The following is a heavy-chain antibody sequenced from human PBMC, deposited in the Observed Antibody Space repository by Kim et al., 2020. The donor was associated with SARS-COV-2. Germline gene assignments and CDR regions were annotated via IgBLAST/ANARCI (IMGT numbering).Heavy chain of an antibody. V-gene: IGHV4-31*03. CDR3: ARDPHPGGMDV. J-gene: IGHJ6*02. D-gene: IGHD7-27*01. CDR2: IYYSGST. Sequence: SETLSLTCTVSGGSISSGGYYWSWIRQHPGKGLEWIGYIYYSGSTYYNPSLKSRVTISVDTSKNQFSLKLSSVTAADTAVYYCARDPHPGGMDVWGQGTTVTVSS. CDR1: GGSISSGGYY.